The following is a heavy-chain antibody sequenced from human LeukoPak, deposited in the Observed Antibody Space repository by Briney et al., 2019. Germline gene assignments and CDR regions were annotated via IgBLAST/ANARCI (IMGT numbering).Heavy chain of an antibody. D-gene: IGHD1-7*01. Sequence: GGSLRLSCAASGATSSRYSMNWVRPAPGKGLWWGSYIRSSSSTIYYPDSLKGRFTISRDNAKNSLYLQMNSLRAEDRAVYYCAMNWNYGGADAFDIWRQGTMVTVPS. CDR2: IRSSSSTI. CDR3: AMNWNYGGADAFDI. CDR1: GATSSRYS. J-gene: IGHJ3*02. V-gene: IGHV3-48*01.